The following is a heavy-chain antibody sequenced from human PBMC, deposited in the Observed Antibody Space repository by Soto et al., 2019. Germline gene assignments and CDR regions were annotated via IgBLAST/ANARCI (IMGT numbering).Heavy chain of an antibody. J-gene: IGHJ4*02. CDR2: ITGSSGST. Sequence: GGSLRLSCAASGFMFSSYAMSWVRQAPGMGLEWVSAITGSSGSTYHADSVKGRFAISRDNTKNTLFLQMNSLRAEDTAVYYCAKGSASSRPYFFDYWGQGTLVTVSS. CDR3: AKGSASSRPYFFDY. D-gene: IGHD2-2*01. V-gene: IGHV3-23*01. CDR1: GFMFSSYA.